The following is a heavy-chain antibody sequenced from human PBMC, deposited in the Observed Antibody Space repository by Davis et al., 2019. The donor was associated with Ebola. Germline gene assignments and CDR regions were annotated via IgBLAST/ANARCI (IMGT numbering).Heavy chain of an antibody. D-gene: IGHD6-19*01. V-gene: IGHV3-7*03. J-gene: IGHJ4*02. CDR1: GFTFSSYW. Sequence: GESLKISCAASGFTFSSYWMSWVRQAPGKGLEWVANIKQDGSEKYYVDSVKGRFTISRDNAKNSLYLQMNSLRAEDTAVYYCAREAGYSSGFDCWGQGTLVTVSS. CDR3: AREAGYSSGFDC. CDR2: IKQDGSEK.